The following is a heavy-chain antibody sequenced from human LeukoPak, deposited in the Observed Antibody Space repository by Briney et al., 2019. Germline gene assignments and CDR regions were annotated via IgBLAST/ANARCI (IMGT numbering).Heavy chain of an antibody. D-gene: IGHD1-1*01. J-gene: IGHJ5*02. V-gene: IGHV1-46*01. CDR1: GYTFTSYY. CDR3: ALEGWFYL. CDR2: INPSGGST. Sequence: GASVTVSCKASGYTFTSYYMHWVRQAPGQGLEWMGIINPSGGSTSYAQKFQGRVTITRDMSTSTVYMELSSLRSEDTAVYYCALEGWFYLWGQGTLVTVSS.